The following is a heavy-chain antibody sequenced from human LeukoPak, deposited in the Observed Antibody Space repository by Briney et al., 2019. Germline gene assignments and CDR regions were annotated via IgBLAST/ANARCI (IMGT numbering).Heavy chain of an antibody. CDR2: IIPIFGTA. Sequence: AAVKLSRTASGATFSSYAISWVRHAPGQGLGWRGGIIPIFGTANYAQKFQGRVTITADKSTSTTYMQLSSLRSEDTAVYYCARDAVTMVREVAECYFDYWGQGTLVTVSS. V-gene: IGHV1-69*06. CDR1: GATFSSYA. J-gene: IGHJ4*02. D-gene: IGHD3-10*01. CDR3: ARDAVTMVREVAECYFDY.